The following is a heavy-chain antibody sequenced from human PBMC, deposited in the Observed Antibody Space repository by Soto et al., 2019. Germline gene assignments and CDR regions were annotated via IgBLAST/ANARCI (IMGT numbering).Heavy chain of an antibody. Sequence: QVQLVQSGAEVKKPGASVKVSCKASGYTFTSYYMHWVRQAPGQGLEWMGIINPRGGSTSYAQKFQGSVTMTRDTSTSTVYMALSSLRSEDTAVYYCARVNVARPPYVDYWGQGTLVTVSS. CDR1: GYTFTSYY. D-gene: IGHD6-6*01. V-gene: IGHV1-46*03. CDR3: ARVNVARPPYVDY. CDR2: INPRGGST. J-gene: IGHJ4*02.